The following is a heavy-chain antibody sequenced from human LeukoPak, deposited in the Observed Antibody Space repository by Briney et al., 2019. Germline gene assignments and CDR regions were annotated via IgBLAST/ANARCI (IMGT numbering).Heavy chain of an antibody. CDR3: ARDRGSSGWYEDAFDI. CDR2: IWYDGSNK. J-gene: IGHJ3*02. CDR1: GFTFSRYG. V-gene: IGHV3-33*01. Sequence: GRSLRLSCVASGFTFSRYGMHWVRQAPGKGLEWVAVIWYDGSNKYYADSVKGRFTISRDNSKNTLYLQMNSLRAEDTAVYYCARDRGSSGWYEDAFDIWGQGTMVTVSS. D-gene: IGHD6-19*01.